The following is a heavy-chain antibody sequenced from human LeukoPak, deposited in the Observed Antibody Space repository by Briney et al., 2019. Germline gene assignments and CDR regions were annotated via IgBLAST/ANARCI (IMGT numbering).Heavy chain of an antibody. J-gene: IGHJ4*02. D-gene: IGHD3-10*01. Sequence: SETLSLPCIVSGGSINNFYWSWLRQPPGKGLEWLGYISYRGSTNYNPSLKSRVTISLDKSKNQFSLKLSSVTAADTAVYYCARDRWFGESHYFDYWGQGTLVTVSS. CDR1: GGSINNFY. CDR2: ISYRGST. CDR3: ARDRWFGESHYFDY. V-gene: IGHV4-59*01.